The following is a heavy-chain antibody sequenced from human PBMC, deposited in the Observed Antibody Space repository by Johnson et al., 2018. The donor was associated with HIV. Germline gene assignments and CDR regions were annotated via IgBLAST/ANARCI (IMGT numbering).Heavy chain of an antibody. CDR3: ARDGWGSRGWDDAFDI. D-gene: IGHD6-19*01. J-gene: IGHJ3*02. CDR1: GLTFSDYD. Sequence: QVQLVESGGGLAEPGRSLRLSCASSGLTFSDYDMSWIRQAPGKGLEWVSYISSSGSTIYYADSVKGRFTISRDNAKNSLYLQMNSLRAEDTAVYYCARDGWGSRGWDDAFDIWGQGTMVTVSS. CDR2: ISSSGSTI. V-gene: IGHV3-11*04.